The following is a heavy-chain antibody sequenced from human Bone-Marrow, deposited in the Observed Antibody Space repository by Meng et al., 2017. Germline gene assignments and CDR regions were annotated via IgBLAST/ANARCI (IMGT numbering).Heavy chain of an antibody. D-gene: IGHD4-11*01. Sequence: QVQLQQGGAGLLKPSETLSLTCAVLGGSFSGYYWSWIRQPPGKGLEWIGEINHSGSTNYNPSLESRATISVDTSQNNLSLKLSSVTAADSAVYYCARGPTTMAHDFDYWGQGTLVTVSS. CDR3: ARGPTTMAHDFDY. CDR1: GGSFSGYY. J-gene: IGHJ4*02. V-gene: IGHV4-34*01. CDR2: INHSGST.